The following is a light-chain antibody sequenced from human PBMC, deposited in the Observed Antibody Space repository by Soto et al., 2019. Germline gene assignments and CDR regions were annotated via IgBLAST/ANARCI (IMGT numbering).Light chain of an antibody. J-gene: IGKJ1*01. CDR2: DAS. CDR3: QQYNSYSQT. Sequence: IQRPQFSSALSPSVRDRVTITCRASQSITSRLAWYQQKPGKAPKLLIYDASSLESGVPSRFSGSGSGTEFTLTISSLQPDDFATYYCQQYNSYSQTFGQGANV. CDR1: QSITSR. V-gene: IGKV1-5*01.